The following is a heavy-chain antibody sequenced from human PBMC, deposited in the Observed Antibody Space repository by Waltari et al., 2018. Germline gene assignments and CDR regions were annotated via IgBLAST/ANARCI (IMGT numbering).Heavy chain of an antibody. J-gene: IGHJ5*02. Sequence: EVQLVQSGAEVKKPGESLKISCKGSGYSFTSYWIGWVRQMPGKGLERMGIIYPGDSDTRYSPSFQGQVTITADKSISTAYLKWNSLKASDTAMYYCAKGSTVTTSVYWFDPWGQGTLVTVSS. CDR1: GYSFTSYW. D-gene: IGHD4-4*01. CDR3: AKGSTVTTSVYWFDP. V-gene: IGHV5-51*03. CDR2: IYPGDSDT.